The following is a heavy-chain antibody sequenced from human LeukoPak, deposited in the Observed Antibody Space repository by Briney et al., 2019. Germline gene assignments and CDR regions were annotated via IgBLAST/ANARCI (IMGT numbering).Heavy chain of an antibody. J-gene: IGHJ4*02. CDR3: ARDGGLHTNFDY. D-gene: IGHD2-15*01. Sequence: GGSLRLSCAASGFSFRNYWMGWVRQAPGKGLEWVANTKPDGSAEDYADSVRGRFTASRDNANNLLYLQMNRLRAEDTAVYYCARDGGLHTNFDYWGRGTLLSVCS. CDR1: GFSFRNYW. V-gene: IGHV3-7*01. CDR2: TKPDGSAE.